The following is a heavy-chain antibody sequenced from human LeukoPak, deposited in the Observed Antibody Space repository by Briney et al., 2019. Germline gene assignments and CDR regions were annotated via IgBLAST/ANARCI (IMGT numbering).Heavy chain of an antibody. Sequence: SVKVSCKASGGTFSSYAISWVRQAPGQGLEWMGGIIPIFGTANYAQKFQGRVTITADESTSTAYMELRSLTSEDTAVYYCARSDVLQRYQLLHYYYYMDVWGKGTTVTISS. V-gene: IGHV1-69*13. J-gene: IGHJ6*03. CDR2: IIPIFGTA. D-gene: IGHD2-2*01. CDR1: GGTFSSYA. CDR3: ARSDVLQRYQLLHYYYYMDV.